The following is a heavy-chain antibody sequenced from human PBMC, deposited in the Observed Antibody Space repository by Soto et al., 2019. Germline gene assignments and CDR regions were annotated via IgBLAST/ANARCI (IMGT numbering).Heavy chain of an antibody. J-gene: IGHJ6*02. CDR2: IYPGDSDT. V-gene: IGHV5-51*01. CDR3: ARHPDGDYDAMYV. CDR1: GYRFTNYW. Sequence: GESLKISCKGSGYRFTNYWIGWVRQMPGKGLEWMGIIYPGDSDTRYSPSFQGQVTISADKSISTAYLQWSSLKASDTAMYYCARHPDGDYDAMYVWGQGTPVTVSS. D-gene: IGHD4-17*01.